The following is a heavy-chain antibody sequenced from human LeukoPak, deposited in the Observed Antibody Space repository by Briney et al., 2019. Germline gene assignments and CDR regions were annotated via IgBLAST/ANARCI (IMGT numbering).Heavy chain of an antibody. CDR1: EFTFSNYA. CDR2: ISGGGRST. CDR3: AKGSGINHYHWIDP. Sequence: GGSLRLSCAASEFTFSNYAMNWVRQAPGKGLEWVSGISGGGRSTYYADSVKGRFIISRDNSKNTLYLQMDSLRAEDTALYYCAKGSGINHYHWIDPWGQGTLVTVSS. V-gene: IGHV3-23*01. D-gene: IGHD1-14*01. J-gene: IGHJ5*02.